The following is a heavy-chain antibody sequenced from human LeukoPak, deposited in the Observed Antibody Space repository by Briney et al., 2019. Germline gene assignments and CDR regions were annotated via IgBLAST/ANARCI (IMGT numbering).Heavy chain of an antibody. Sequence: SETLSLTCTVSGVSISSSNSYWGWIRQPPGKGLEWIGSIYYSGNTYYNASLKSQVSISIDTSKNQSSLRLTSVTAADTAVYYCAREMATLEEAFDIWGQGTMVTVSS. CDR1: GVSISSSNSY. CDR3: AREMATLEEAFDI. V-gene: IGHV4-39*02. CDR2: IYYSGNT. J-gene: IGHJ3*02. D-gene: IGHD5-24*01.